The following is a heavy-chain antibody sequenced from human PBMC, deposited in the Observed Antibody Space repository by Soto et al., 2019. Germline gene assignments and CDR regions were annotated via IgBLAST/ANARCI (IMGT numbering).Heavy chain of an antibody. J-gene: IGHJ4*02. CDR3: ASYSSSLGPRIGNFDY. Sequence: QVQLQESGPGLVKPSGTLSLTCAVSGGSISSSNWWSWVRQPPGKGLEWIGEIYHSGSTNYNPSLKSRVTISVDKAKTQFSLKLSSVTAADTAVYYCASYSSSLGPRIGNFDYWGQGTLVTVSS. CDR1: GGSISSSNW. CDR2: IYHSGST. D-gene: IGHD6-6*01. V-gene: IGHV4-4*02.